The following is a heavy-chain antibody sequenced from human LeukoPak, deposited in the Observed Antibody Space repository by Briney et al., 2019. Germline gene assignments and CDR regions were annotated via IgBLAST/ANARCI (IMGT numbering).Heavy chain of an antibody. CDR1: GFTVSWTY. J-gene: IGHJ4*02. Sequence: GGSLRLSCVASGFTVSWTYMSWFRQPPGKGLEWVSVIYSGETTYYADSVKGRFTISRDNSKNTLYLQMNSLRAEDTAVYYCARDRCSGGSCYHDYWGQGTLVTVSS. V-gene: IGHV3-66*01. D-gene: IGHD2-15*01. CDR2: IYSGETT. CDR3: ARDRCSGGSCYHDY.